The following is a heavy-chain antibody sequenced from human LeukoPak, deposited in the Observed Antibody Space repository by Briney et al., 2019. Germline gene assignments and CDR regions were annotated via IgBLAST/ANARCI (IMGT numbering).Heavy chain of an antibody. J-gene: IGHJ4*02. V-gene: IGHV3-30*02. CDR2: IRYDGSNK. Sequence: GGSLRLSCAASGFTFSSYGMHWVRQAPGKGLEWVAFIRYDGSNKYYADSVKGRFTISRDNSKNTLYLQMNSLRAEDTAVYYCAKGRKRRDGYQNWEHFDYWGQGTLITVSS. CDR3: AKGRKRRDGYQNWEHFDY. CDR1: GFTFSSYG. D-gene: IGHD5-24*01.